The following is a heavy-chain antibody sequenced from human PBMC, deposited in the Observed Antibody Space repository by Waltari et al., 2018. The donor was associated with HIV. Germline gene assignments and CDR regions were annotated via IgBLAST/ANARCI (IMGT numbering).Heavy chain of an antibody. D-gene: IGHD2-2*02. CDR2: TYSGGST. V-gene: IGHV3-53*01. CDR3: ARAVVPGRIPHYYYAMDV. Sequence: EVQLVESGGDLIQPGGSLRLSCAASGFTVSSNFMSWGRQAPGKGLEWVSLTYSGGSTYYANSVQGRFTVSRDISKNTLYLQMSGLRGDDTAVYYCARAVVPGRIPHYYYAMDVWGQGTTVTVSS. J-gene: IGHJ6*02. CDR1: GFTVSSNF.